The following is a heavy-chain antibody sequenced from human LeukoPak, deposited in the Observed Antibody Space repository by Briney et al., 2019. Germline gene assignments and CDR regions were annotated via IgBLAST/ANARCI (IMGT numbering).Heavy chain of an antibody. J-gene: IGHJ4*02. V-gene: IGHV3-21*04. CDR1: GFTFSSYS. CDR2: ISSSSSYI. Sequence: AEGSLRLSCAASGFTFSSYSMNWVRQAPGKGLEWVSSISSSSSYIYYADSVKGRFIISRDNSKNTLYLQMNSLRAEDTAIYYCAKPPGGQWLVWDSWGQGTLVTVSS. D-gene: IGHD6-19*01. CDR3: AKPPGGQWLVWDS.